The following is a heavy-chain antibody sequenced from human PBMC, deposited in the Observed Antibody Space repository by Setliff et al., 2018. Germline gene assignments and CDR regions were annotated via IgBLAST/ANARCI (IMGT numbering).Heavy chain of an antibody. J-gene: IGHJ4*02. CDR1: GYTFTSYG. D-gene: IGHD3-10*01. CDR2: ISVYNGKT. CDR3: ARDEYGSGSYPPDY. V-gene: IGHV1-18*01. Sequence: GASVKVSCKASGYTFTSYGFSWVRQAPGQGLEWMGWISVYNGKTKYAQKFQGRVTMTTDTSTRTAYMEVTSLRSDDTAVYYCARDEYGSGSYPPDYWGQGTLVTVS.